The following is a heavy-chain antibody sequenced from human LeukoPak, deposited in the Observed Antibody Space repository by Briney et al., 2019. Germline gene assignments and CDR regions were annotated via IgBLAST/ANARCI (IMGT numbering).Heavy chain of an antibody. CDR2: ISGGGSI. CDR3: AKKCDYASGRFFDY. D-gene: IGHD3-10*01. V-gene: IGHV3-23*01. Sequence: GGSLRLSCAASGFTFSSYAMNWVRQAPGKGLEWVSAISGGGSIYYADSVKGRFSISRDNSKNTLYLQMNSLRAEDTAVYYCAKKCDYASGRFFDYWGQGTLVTVSS. CDR1: GFTFSSYA. J-gene: IGHJ4*02.